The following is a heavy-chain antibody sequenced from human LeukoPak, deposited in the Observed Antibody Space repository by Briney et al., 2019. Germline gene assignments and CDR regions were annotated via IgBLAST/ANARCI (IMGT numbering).Heavy chain of an antibody. V-gene: IGHV4-4*02. J-gene: IGHJ4*02. CDR1: LDSTTSNVW. D-gene: IGHD1-14*01. CDR3: AREILGGFNPGAY. Sequence: SETLSLTCTVSLDSTTSNVWSWVRQPPGTTLECIGEIHRSGSPNYNPSLQSRVTISIDRSRNQIVLELSSVTAADTAVYYCAREILGGFNPGAYWGQGTLVTVSS. CDR2: IHRSGSP.